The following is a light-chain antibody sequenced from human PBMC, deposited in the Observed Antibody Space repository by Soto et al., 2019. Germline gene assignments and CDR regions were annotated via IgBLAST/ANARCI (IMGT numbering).Light chain of an antibody. CDR1: QSVRNSL. J-gene: IGKJ1*01. V-gene: IGKV3-20*01. Sequence: EIVLTQSPGTLSLSPGERATLCCRASQSVRNSLLAWYQQKPGQPPRLLIYDASTRATATPERFSGSGSGTDFTLTISRLEPEDFAVYYCHQYDTIVQTFGQGTKV. CDR2: DAS. CDR3: HQYDTIVQT.